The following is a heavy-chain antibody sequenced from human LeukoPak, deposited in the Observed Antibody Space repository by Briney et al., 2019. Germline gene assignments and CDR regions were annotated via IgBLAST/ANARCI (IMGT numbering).Heavy chain of an antibody. CDR1: GYRFTNYW. CDR3: ARRGKDTWYSSSKYYFDY. CDR2: IYPGDSDT. Sequence: GESLKISCKGSGYRFTNYWIGWVRQMPGKGLEWMGIIYPGDSDTKYSPSFQGQVTISADKSISTAYLQWSGLKASDTAMYYCARRGKDTWYSSSKYYFDYWGQGTLVTVSS. J-gene: IGHJ4*02. D-gene: IGHD6-13*01. V-gene: IGHV5-51*01.